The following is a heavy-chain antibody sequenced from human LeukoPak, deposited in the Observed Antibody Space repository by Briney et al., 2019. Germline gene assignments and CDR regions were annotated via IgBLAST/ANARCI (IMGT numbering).Heavy chain of an antibody. Sequence: GGSLRPSCAASGFTFSSYGMHWVRQAPGKGLEWVAVIWYDGSKKYYADSVKGRFTISRDNSKNTLYLQMNSLRAEDTAVYYCARVTHYYDSSGYGPSDYWGQGTLVTVSS. CDR2: IWYDGSKK. J-gene: IGHJ4*02. V-gene: IGHV3-33*01. CDR3: ARVTHYYDSSGYGPSDY. D-gene: IGHD3-22*01. CDR1: GFTFSSYG.